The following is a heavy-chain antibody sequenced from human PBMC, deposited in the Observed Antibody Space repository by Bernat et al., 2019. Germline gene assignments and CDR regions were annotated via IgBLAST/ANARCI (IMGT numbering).Heavy chain of an antibody. Sequence: QVQLVQSGAEVKKPGASVKVSCKASGYTFTSYAMHWVRQAPGQRLEWMGWINAGNGDTKYSQKFQGRVTITKDTSAITTYMDLSSLRSEDTAIYYCARGQGGRSAEGNNWFDPWGQGTLVTVSS. CDR3: ARGQGGRSAEGNNWFDP. J-gene: IGHJ5*02. CDR1: GYTFTSYA. CDR2: INAGNGDT. D-gene: IGHD3-3*01. V-gene: IGHV1-3*01.